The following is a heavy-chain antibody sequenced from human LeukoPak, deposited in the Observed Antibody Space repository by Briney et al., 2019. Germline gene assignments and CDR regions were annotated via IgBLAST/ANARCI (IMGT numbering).Heavy chain of an antibody. CDR2: ISTSGDTT. J-gene: IGHJ4*02. D-gene: IGHD3-22*01. Sequence: GGSLRLSCAASGFTFNSYAMNWVRQAPGKGLEWVSTISTSGDTTYYADSVKGRFTISRDTSKNTLYLQMNSPRAEDTAVYYCAKDAYYDSSGYYYRRSPFDYWGQGTLVTVSS. V-gene: IGHV3-23*01. CDR3: AKDAYYDSSGYYYRRSPFDY. CDR1: GFTFNSYA.